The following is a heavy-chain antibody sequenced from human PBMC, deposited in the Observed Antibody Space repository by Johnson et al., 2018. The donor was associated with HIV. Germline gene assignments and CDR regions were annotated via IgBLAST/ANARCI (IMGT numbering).Heavy chain of an antibody. V-gene: IGHV3-30*04. CDR1: GFSFSDFA. Sequence: QVQLVESGGGLVKPGGSLRLSCAASGFSFSDFAIHWVRQAPGKGLERVSVISYDGSNKYYGDSVKGRFTISRDNSKNTLYLQMNSLSAEDTVVYYCATFDAFDIWGQGTLVTVSS. CDR2: ISYDGSNK. CDR3: ATFDAFDI. J-gene: IGHJ3*02.